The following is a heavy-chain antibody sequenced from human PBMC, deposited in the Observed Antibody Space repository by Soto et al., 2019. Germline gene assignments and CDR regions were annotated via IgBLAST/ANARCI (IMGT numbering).Heavy chain of an antibody. Sequence: GGSLRLSCAASGFTFRDYYMSWIRQAPGKGLEWISYISISGSSIYYADSVKGRFTISRDDAKNSLYLQMNSLRAEDTAVYYCARDYYRFNSGYGFSMDVWGQGTTVTVSS. CDR3: ARDYYRFNSGYGFSMDV. J-gene: IGHJ6*02. CDR1: GFTFRDYY. D-gene: IGHD5-12*01. V-gene: IGHV3-11*01. CDR2: ISISGSSI.